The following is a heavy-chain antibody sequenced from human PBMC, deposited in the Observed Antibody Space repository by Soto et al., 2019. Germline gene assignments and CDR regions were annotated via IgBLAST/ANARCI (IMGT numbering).Heavy chain of an antibody. CDR2: IKQHGSEK. Sequence: EVQLVESGGGLVQPGGSLRLSCAASGFTFSSYWMSWVRQAPGKGLEWVANIKQHGSEKYYVDSVKGRFTISRDNAKNSLYLQMNSLRAEDTAVYYCARDLERQYFDYWGQGTLVTVSS. CDR1: GFTFSSYW. J-gene: IGHJ4*02. V-gene: IGHV3-7*01. CDR3: ARDLERQYFDY.